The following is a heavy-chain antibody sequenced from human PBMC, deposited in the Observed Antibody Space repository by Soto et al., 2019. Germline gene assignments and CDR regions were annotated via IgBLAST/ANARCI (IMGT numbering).Heavy chain of an antibody. Sequence: ASVKVSCKASGYTFTGYYMHWVRQAPGQGLEWMGWINPNSGGTNYAQKFQGWVTMTRDTSISTAYMELSRLRSDETAVYYCARWRGYCSSTSCYGGVDAFDIWGQGTMVTVSS. CDR2: INPNSGGT. CDR3: ARWRGYCSSTSCYGGVDAFDI. D-gene: IGHD2-2*01. J-gene: IGHJ3*02. V-gene: IGHV1-2*04. CDR1: GYTFTGYY.